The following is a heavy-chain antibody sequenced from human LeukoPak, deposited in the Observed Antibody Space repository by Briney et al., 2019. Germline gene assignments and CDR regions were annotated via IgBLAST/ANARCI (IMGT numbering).Heavy chain of an antibody. D-gene: IGHD3-22*01. CDR1: GFTFSSYG. Sequence: GGSLRLSCAASGFTFSSYGMHWVRQAPGKGLEWVAFIRYDGSNKYYADSVKGRFTISRDNSKNTLYLQMNSLRAEDTAVYYCAKDRSYDSSGYYSLDYWGQGTLVTVSS. V-gene: IGHV3-30*02. CDR2: IRYDGSNK. CDR3: AKDRSYDSSGYYSLDY. J-gene: IGHJ4*02.